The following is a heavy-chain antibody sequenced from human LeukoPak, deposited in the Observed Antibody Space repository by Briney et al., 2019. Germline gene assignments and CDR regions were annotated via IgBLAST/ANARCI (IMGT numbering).Heavy chain of an antibody. J-gene: IGHJ4*02. Sequence: GGSLRLSCAASGFTFSSYGMHWVRQAPGKGLEWVAFIRYDGSNKYYADSVKGRFIISRDNSKNTLYLQMNSLRAEDTAVYYCAKRGYGCSGGSCYFDYWGQGTLVTVSS. V-gene: IGHV3-30*02. CDR1: GFTFSSYG. D-gene: IGHD2-15*01. CDR3: AKRGYGCSGGSCYFDY. CDR2: IRYDGSNK.